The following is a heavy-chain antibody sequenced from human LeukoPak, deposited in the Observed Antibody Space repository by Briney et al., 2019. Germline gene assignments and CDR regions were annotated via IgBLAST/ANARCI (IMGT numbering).Heavy chain of an antibody. V-gene: IGHV3-23*01. CDR1: GFTLSNYG. J-gene: IGHJ4*02. D-gene: IGHD3-22*01. CDR3: AKRGVVIRVILVGFHKEAYYFDS. CDR2: IGGSGGGT. Sequence: GGSLRLSCAVSGFTLSNYGMSWVRQAPGKGLEWVAGIGGSGGGTNYADSVKGPFTISRDNPKNTLYLQMNSLRAEDTAVYFCAKRGVVIRVILVGFHKEAYYFDSWGQGALVTVSS.